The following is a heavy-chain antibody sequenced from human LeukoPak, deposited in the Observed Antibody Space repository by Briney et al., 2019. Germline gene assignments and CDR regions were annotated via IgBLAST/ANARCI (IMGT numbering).Heavy chain of an antibody. V-gene: IGHV3-9*03. D-gene: IGHD6-13*01. CDR3: AKAYSSSWYYYMDV. CDR2: ISWNSGSI. J-gene: IGHJ6*03. Sequence: GGSLRLSCAASGFTFDDYAMHWVRQAPGKGLEWVSGISWNSGSIGYADSVKGRFTISRDNAKNPLYLQMNSLRAEDMALYYCAKAYSSSWYYYMDVWGKGTTVTISS. CDR1: GFTFDDYA.